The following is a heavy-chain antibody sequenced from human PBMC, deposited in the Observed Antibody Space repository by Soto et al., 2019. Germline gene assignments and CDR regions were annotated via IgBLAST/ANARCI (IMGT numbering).Heavy chain of an antibody. D-gene: IGHD2-21*02. V-gene: IGHV4-31*03. Sequence: PSETLSLTCTVSGGSISSGGYYWSWIRQHPGKGLEWIGYIYYSGSTYYNPSLKSRVTISVDTSKNQFSLKLSSVTATDTAVYYCAREFYCGGDCYPNYFDYWGQGTLVTVSS. CDR2: IYYSGST. J-gene: IGHJ4*02. CDR1: GGSISSGGYY. CDR3: AREFYCGGDCYPNYFDY.